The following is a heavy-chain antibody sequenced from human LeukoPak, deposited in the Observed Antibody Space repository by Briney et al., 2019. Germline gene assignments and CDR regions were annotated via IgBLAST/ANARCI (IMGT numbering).Heavy chain of an antibody. Sequence: ASVKVSCKASGYTFTSYGISWVRQAPGQGLEWMGWISAYNGNTNYAQKLQGRVTMTTDTSTSTAYMELRSLRSDDTAVYYCARDNIVVVPAAIEDGSEGGSWFDPWGQGTLVTVSS. D-gene: IGHD2-2*02. CDR3: ARDNIVVVPAAIEDGSEGGSWFDP. CDR1: GYTFTSYG. CDR2: ISAYNGNT. V-gene: IGHV1-18*01. J-gene: IGHJ5*02.